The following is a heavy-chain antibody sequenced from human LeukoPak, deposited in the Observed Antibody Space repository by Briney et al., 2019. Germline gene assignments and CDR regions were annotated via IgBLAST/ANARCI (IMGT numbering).Heavy chain of an antibody. Sequence: GGSLRLSCAASGFTVSSNYMSWVRQAPGKGLKWVSVIYSGGSTYYADSVKGRFTISRDNSKNTLYLQMNSLRAEDTAVYYCARDRLGIAASLGAFDIWGQGTMVTVSS. CDR2: IYSGGST. V-gene: IGHV3-53*01. CDR3: ARDRLGIAASLGAFDI. D-gene: IGHD6-13*01. J-gene: IGHJ3*02. CDR1: GFTVSSNY.